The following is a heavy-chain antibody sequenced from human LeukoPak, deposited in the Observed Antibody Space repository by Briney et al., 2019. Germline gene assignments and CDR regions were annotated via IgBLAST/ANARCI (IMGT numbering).Heavy chain of an antibody. J-gene: IGHJ4*02. Sequence: PGGSLRLSCAASGFTFSNAWMSWVRQAPGKGLEWIGYIYYSGSTNYNPSLKSRVTISVDTSKNQFSLKLSSVTAADTAVYYCARGAYSGYPDYWGQGTLVTVSS. CDR3: ARGAYSGYPDY. CDR2: IYYSGST. CDR1: GFTFSNAW. V-gene: IGHV4-59*01. D-gene: IGHD5-12*01.